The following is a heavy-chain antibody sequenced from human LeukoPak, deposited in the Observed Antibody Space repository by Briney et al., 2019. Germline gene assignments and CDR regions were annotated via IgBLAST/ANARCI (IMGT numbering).Heavy chain of an antibody. CDR1: GFIFSSYA. D-gene: IGHD6-6*01. Sequence: PGGSLRLSCAASGFIFSSYAMNWVRQAPGKGLEWVSGISNSGGSTYYADSVKGRFTISRDNSKNTLYLQMNSLRAGDTAVYYCAKETSSSFDYWGQGTLVTVSS. J-gene: IGHJ4*02. CDR3: AKETSSSFDY. CDR2: ISNSGGST. V-gene: IGHV3-23*01.